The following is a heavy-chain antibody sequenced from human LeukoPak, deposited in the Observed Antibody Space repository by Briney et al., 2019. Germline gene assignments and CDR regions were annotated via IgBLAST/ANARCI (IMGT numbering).Heavy chain of an antibody. CDR2: ISGYNGNT. D-gene: IGHD3-22*01. CDR1: GYTFISYG. J-gene: IGHJ4*02. CDR3: ARSLYDSSGLDY. V-gene: IGHV1-18*01. Sequence: ASVKVSCKASGYTFISYGISWVRQAPGQGLEWMGWISGYNGNTNYAQKLQGRVTMTTDTPTSTAYMKLRSLRSDDTAVYYCARSLYDSSGLDYWGQGTLVTVSS.